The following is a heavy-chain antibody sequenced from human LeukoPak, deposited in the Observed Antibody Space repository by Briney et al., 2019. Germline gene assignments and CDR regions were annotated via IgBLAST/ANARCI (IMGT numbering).Heavy chain of an antibody. CDR3: AKSIYSSISCHDY. CDR1: GFSFSTYW. CDR2: LSPDGSSS. Sequence: GGSLRLSCAASGFSFSTYWMHWVRQAPGKGLVWVSRLSPDGSSSVYADSVKGRFTVSRDNAKNTVYLQMDSLRAEDTAVYYCAKSIYSSISCHDYWGQGALVTVSS. J-gene: IGHJ4*02. D-gene: IGHD2-2*01. V-gene: IGHV3-74*01.